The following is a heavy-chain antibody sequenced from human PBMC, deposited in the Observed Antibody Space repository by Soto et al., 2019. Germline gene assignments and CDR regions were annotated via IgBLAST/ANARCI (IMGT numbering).Heavy chain of an antibody. CDR2: ISGNSGST. D-gene: IGHD2-2*01. Sequence: PGGSLRLSCAASGFTFSSYAMTWVRQAPGKGLEWVSTISGNSGSTYYADSVKGHFTISRDNSKNTLYLQMNSLRAEDTAVYYCAKDLVVVPVALDAFDIWGQWTMVTVSS. CDR1: GFTFSSYA. J-gene: IGHJ3*02. V-gene: IGHV3-23*01. CDR3: AKDLVVVPVALDAFDI.